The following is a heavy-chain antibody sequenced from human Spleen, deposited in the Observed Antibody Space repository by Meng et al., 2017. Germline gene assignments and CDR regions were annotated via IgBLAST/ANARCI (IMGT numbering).Heavy chain of an antibody. Sequence: QGQLQESGPGLVKPSQTLSLTCTVSGGSLSGYYWSWIRQPPGKELEWIGYIHYSGSTNYKPSLKSRVTISVDTSKNQFSLKLSSVTAADTAVYYCARHPPFGTTMIEYWGQGTLVTVSS. CDR3: ARHPPFGTTMIEY. J-gene: IGHJ4*02. CDR1: GGSLSGYY. D-gene: IGHD1-7*01. CDR2: IHYSGST. V-gene: IGHV4-59*08.